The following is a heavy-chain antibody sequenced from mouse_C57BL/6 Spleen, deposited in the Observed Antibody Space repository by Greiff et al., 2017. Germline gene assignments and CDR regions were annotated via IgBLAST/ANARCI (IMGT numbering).Heavy chain of an antibody. J-gene: IGHJ4*01. V-gene: IGHV1-82*01. D-gene: IGHD1-1*01. CDR2: IYPGDGDT. CDR1: GYAFSSSW. Sequence: QVQLQQSGPELVKPGASVKISCKASGYAFSSSWMNWVKQRPGKGLEWIGRIYPGDGDTNYNGKFKGKATLTAAKSSSTAYMQRSSLTSEDSAVYFCAYYYGSSYAMDYWGQGTSVTVSS. CDR3: AYYYGSSYAMDY.